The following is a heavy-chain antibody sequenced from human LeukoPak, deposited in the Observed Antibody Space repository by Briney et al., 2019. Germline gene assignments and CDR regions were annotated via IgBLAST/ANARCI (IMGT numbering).Heavy chain of an antibody. CDR3: ARGQDDYYDSSGYYYLFDY. D-gene: IGHD3-22*01. CDR2: MNPNSGNT. V-gene: IGHV1-8*01. Sequence: ASVRVSCKASGYTFTSYDINWVRQATGQGLEWMGWMNPNSGNTGYAQKFQGRVTMTRNTSISTAYMELSSLRSEDTAVYYCARGQDDYYDSSGYYYLFDYWGQGTLVTVSS. J-gene: IGHJ4*02. CDR1: GYTFTSYD.